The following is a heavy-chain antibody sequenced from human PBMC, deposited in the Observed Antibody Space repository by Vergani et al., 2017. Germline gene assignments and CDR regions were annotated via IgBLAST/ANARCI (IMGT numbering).Heavy chain of an antibody. V-gene: IGHV3-30*18. D-gene: IGHD6-13*01. J-gene: IGHJ6*03. CDR1: GFTFSSYG. Sequence: QVQLVESGGGVVQPGRSLRLSCAASGFTFSSYGMHWVRQAPGKGLEWVAVISYDGSNKYYADSVKGRFTISRDNSKNTLYLQMNSLRAEDTAVYYCAKEEWGIAAAGATPGFYMDVCGKGTTVTVSS. CDR2: ISYDGSNK. CDR3: AKEEWGIAAAGATPGFYMDV.